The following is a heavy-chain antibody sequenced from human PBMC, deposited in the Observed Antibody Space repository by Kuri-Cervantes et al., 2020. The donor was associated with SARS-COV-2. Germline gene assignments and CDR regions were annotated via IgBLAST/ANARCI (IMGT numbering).Heavy chain of an antibody. CDR2: INRDGIT. J-gene: IGHJ4*02. D-gene: IGHD6-19*01. Sequence: GGSLRLSCVASGFTLASGFTFTNYWMHWVRRAPGKGLVWVSRINRDGITACADSVKGRFTISRDSSKNTLFLRMYSLRGDDTAIYYCAREGYSSGQDLDSWGQGALVTVSS. CDR3: AREGYSSGQDLDS. CDR1: GFTFTNYW. V-gene: IGHV3-74*01.